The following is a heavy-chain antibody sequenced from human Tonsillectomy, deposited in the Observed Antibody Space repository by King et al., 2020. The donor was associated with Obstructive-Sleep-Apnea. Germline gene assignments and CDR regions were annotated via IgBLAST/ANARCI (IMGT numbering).Heavy chain of an antibody. V-gene: IGHV3-33*01. Sequence: QLVQSGGCVVQPGRSLRLSCAASGFTFSSYGMHWVRQAPGKGLEWVAVIWYDGSNKYYSDSVKGRFTISRDNSKNTLYLQMNSLRPEDTAVYYCARDGRGDVLRYFDLAYWGQGTLVTVSS. CDR2: IWYDGSNK. D-gene: IGHD3-9*01. J-gene: IGHJ4*02. CDR1: GFTFSSYG. CDR3: ARDGRGDVLRYFDLAY.